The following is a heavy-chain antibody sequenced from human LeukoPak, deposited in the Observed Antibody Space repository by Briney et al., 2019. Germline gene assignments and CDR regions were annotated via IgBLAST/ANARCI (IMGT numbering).Heavy chain of an antibody. V-gene: IGHV5-51*01. CDR3: GKIATEYFQE. J-gene: IGHJ1*01. Sequence: GESLKISCKASGYTFANYYIGWVRQMPGKGLEWMGIIYAGDSDTKYSPSFQCQVTISVDRSIRTAYLQWNSLKASDTAIHYSGKIATEYFQEWGQGTLVTVSS. CDR1: GYTFANYY. CDR2: IYAGDSDT. D-gene: IGHD2/OR15-2a*01.